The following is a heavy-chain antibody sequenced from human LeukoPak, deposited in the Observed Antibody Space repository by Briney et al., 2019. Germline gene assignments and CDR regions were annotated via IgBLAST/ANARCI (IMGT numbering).Heavy chain of an antibody. CDR2: ISGSGGST. D-gene: IGHD2-8*01. CDR3: AKGGYCTNGVCYELDY. Sequence: GGSLRLSCAASGFTFSSYAMSWVRQAPGTGLEWVSAISGSGGSTYHADSVKGRFTISRDNSKNTLYLQMNSLRAEDTAVYYCAKGGYCTNGVCYELDYWGQGTLVTVSS. V-gene: IGHV3-23*01. CDR1: GFTFSSYA. J-gene: IGHJ4*02.